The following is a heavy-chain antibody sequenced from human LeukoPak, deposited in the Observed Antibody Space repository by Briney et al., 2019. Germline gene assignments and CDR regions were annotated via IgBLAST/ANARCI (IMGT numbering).Heavy chain of an antibody. D-gene: IGHD5-12*01. Sequence: GGSLRLSCAASGFRFTGYWMTWVRQAPGKGLEWVARLHPDGSERNYVSSVEGRFTVSGDNAKSSQYLQMNSLRVEDTAAYYCSRGGYRFDYLGQGTLVSVSS. J-gene: IGHJ4*02. V-gene: IGHV3-7*02. CDR2: LHPDGSER. CDR1: GFRFTGYW. CDR3: SRGGYRFDY.